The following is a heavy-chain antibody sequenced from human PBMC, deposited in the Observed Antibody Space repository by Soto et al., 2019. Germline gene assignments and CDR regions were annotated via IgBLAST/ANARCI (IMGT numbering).Heavy chain of an antibody. CDR3: ARTAGGAAAAGPFGNYYGMDV. CDR2: IIPIFGTA. D-gene: IGHD6-13*01. CDR1: GGTFSSYA. V-gene: IGHV1-69*13. Sequence: GASVKVSCKASGGTFSSYAISWVRQAPGQGLEWMGGIIPIFGTANYAQKFQGRVTITADESTSTAYMELSSLRSEDTAVYYCARTAGGAAAAGPFGNYYGMDVWGQGTTVTVSS. J-gene: IGHJ6*02.